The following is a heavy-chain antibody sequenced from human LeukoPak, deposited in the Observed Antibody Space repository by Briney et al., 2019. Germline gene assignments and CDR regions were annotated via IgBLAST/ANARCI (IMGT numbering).Heavy chain of an antibody. CDR2: IWYDGSNK. CDR3: ARLYGTYPGWFDP. D-gene: IGHD4-17*01. Sequence: PGGSLRLSCAASGFTFSSYGMHWVRQAPGKGLEWVAVIWYDGSNKYYADSVKGRSTISRDNSKNTLYLQMNSLRAEDTAVYYCARLYGTYPGWFDPWGQGTLVTVSS. J-gene: IGHJ5*02. V-gene: IGHV3-33*01. CDR1: GFTFSSYG.